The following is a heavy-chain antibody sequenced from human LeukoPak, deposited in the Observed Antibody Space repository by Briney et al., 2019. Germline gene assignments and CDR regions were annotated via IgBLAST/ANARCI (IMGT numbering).Heavy chain of an antibody. CDR2: ISSSSRII. V-gene: IGHV3-48*02. J-gene: IGHJ4*01. D-gene: IGHD2-2*01. CDR3: ARDRPSTSSIDY. CDR1: GFTFSSYN. Sequence: GGSLRLSCAASGFTFSSYNMNWVRQAPGKGLEWISYISSSSRIILFADSVKGRFTISRDNAKNSLYLQMNSLRDEDTAVYYCARDRPSTSSIDYWGHGTLVTVSS.